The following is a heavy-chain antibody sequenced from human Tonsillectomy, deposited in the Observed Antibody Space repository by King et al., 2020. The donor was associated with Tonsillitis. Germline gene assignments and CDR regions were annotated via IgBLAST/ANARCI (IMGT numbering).Heavy chain of an antibody. Sequence: VQLVESGGDLVQPGGSLRLSCAASGFIFSTYAMSWVRQAPGKGLEWVSGVSTSGAATYYADSVKGRFTISRDNSKNTLYLQMNSLRAEDTAVYYCARNLGKADYWGQGTLVTVS. CDR3: ARNLGKADY. CDR2: VSTSGAAT. CDR1: GFIFSTYA. J-gene: IGHJ4*02. D-gene: IGHD1-14*01. V-gene: IGHV3-23*04.